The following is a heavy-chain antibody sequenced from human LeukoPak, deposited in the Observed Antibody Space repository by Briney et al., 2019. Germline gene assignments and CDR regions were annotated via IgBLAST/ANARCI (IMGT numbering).Heavy chain of an antibody. Sequence: SETLSLTCTVSGDSISSGLYSWGWIRQPPGEGLEWIGNICHNGDTYYNPSLRSRVPISVDTSENQFSLSLRSVTAADTAVYYCARLWSHSKTEDYWGQGTVVTVSS. J-gene: IGHJ4*02. CDR3: ARLWSHSKTEDY. CDR2: ICHNGDT. CDR1: GDSISSGLYS. V-gene: IGHV4-39*01. D-gene: IGHD3-16*01.